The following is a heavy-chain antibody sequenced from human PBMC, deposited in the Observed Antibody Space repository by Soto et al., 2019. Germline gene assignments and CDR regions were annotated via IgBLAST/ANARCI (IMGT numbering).Heavy chain of an antibody. CDR2: IIPILGIA. D-gene: IGHD3-10*01. V-gene: IGHV1-69*02. CDR3: ARSLGGSGSSRDS. Sequence: QVQLVQSGAEVKKPGSSVKVSCKASGGTFSSYTISWVRQAPGQGLEWMGRIIPILGIANYAQKFQGRVTXSXDXYTRTAYMERSSLRSEDTAVYYCARSLGGSGSSRDSWGQGTLVTVSS. J-gene: IGHJ4*02. CDR1: GGTFSSYT.